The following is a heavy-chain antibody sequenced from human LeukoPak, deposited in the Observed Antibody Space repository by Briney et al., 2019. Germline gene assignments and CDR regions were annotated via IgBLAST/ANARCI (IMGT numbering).Heavy chain of an antibody. Sequence: TLSLTCTVSGGSISSGSYYWSWIRQPAGKGLEWIGRIYTSGSTNYNPSLKSRVTISVDTSKNQFSLKLSSVTAADTAVYYCAREKYCSSTSCYSWFDPWGQGTLVTVSS. CDR3: AREKYCSSTSCYSWFDP. CDR1: GGSISSGSYY. D-gene: IGHD2-2*02. J-gene: IGHJ5*02. CDR2: IYTSGST. V-gene: IGHV4-61*02.